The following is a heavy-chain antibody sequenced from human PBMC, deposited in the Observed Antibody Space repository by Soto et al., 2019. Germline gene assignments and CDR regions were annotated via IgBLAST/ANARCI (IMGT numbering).Heavy chain of an antibody. CDR1: GGSISRYY. J-gene: IGHJ5*01. CDR2: IYYSGST. D-gene: IGHD5-18*01. Sequence: PSETLSLTCTVSGGSISRYYWSWTRQPPWKGLEWIGYIYYSGSTNYNPSLKSRVTISVDTSKNQFSLKLSSVTAADTAVYYCARLLRIRGLHGWFDSRGPGTLGTVSS. V-gene: IGHV4-59*08. CDR3: ARLLRIRGLHGWFDS.